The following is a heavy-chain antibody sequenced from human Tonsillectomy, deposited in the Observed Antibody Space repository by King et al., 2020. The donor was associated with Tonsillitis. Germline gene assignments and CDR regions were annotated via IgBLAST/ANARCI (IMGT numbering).Heavy chain of an antibody. Sequence: VQLVESGAEVKKPGASVKVSCKASGYTFTSYDINWVRQATGQGLEWMGWMNPNSGNTGYAQKFQGRVTMTRNTSISTAYMELSSPRSEDTAVYYCAGVRGRSGSLPHYWGQGTLVTVSS. CDR1: GYTFTSYD. CDR2: MNPNSGNT. CDR3: AGVRGRSGSLPHY. J-gene: IGHJ4*02. V-gene: IGHV1-8*01. D-gene: IGHD1-26*01.